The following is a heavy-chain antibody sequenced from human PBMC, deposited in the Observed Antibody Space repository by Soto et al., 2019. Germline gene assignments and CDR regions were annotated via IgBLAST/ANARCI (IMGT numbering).Heavy chain of an antibody. Sequence: PTETLCLPCVFAEGSIRSYYWSWIRQPPGKGLEWIGHISYSGTTNYNPSLQSRVTMSLDTSKNHFSLRLSSVTAADTAVYYCARDLLGRATATPRYNWFDPWGQGTMVTVSS. CDR3: ARDLLGRATATPRYNWFDP. CDR1: EGSIRSYY. V-gene: IGHV4-59*01. J-gene: IGHJ5*02. CDR2: ISYSGTT. D-gene: IGHD1-1*01.